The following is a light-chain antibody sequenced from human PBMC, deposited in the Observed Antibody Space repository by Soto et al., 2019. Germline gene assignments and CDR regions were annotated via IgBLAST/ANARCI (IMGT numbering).Light chain of an antibody. V-gene: IGLV2-14*01. Sequence: QSALTQPASVSGSPGQSITISCTGASSDIGNYNYVSWYQQHPGKAPKLMIFEVSHRPSGVSTRFSGSKSGNTASLTISGLQAEDEADYYCISYTSNRLYVFGPGTKLTVL. CDR3: ISYTSNRLYV. J-gene: IGLJ1*01. CDR2: EVS. CDR1: SSDIGNYNY.